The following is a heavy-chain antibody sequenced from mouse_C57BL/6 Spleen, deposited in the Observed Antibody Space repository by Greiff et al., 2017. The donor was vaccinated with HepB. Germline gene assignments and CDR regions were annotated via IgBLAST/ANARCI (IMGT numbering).Heavy chain of an antibody. Sequence: VQLQQPGAELVMPGASVKLSCKASGYTFTSYWMHWVKQRPGQGLEWIGEIDPSDSYTNYNQKFKGKSTLTVDKSSSTAYMQRSSLTSEDSAVYYCARFPYDGYYPYAMDYWGQGTSVTVSS. D-gene: IGHD2-3*01. V-gene: IGHV1-69*01. J-gene: IGHJ4*01. CDR1: GYTFTSYW. CDR3: ARFPYDGYYPYAMDY. CDR2: IDPSDSYT.